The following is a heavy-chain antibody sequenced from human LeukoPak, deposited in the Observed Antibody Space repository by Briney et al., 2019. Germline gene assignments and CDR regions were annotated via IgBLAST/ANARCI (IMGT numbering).Heavy chain of an antibody. D-gene: IGHD1-1*01. Sequence: SETLSLTCAVSGYSISSGYYWGWFRQPPGKGLEWIGCMYHSGSTYYNPSLKSRVTISVDTSKNQFSLKLSSVTAADTAIYYCARKYLQLDGIDSWGQGTLVTVSS. CDR1: GYSISSGYY. J-gene: IGHJ4*02. CDR2: MYHSGST. V-gene: IGHV4-38-2*01. CDR3: ARKYLQLDGIDS.